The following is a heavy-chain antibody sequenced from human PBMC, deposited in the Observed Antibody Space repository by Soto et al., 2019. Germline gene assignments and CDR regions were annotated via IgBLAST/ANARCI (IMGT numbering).Heavy chain of an antibody. J-gene: IGHJ5*02. CDR1: GITFSKYW. Sequence: SGGSLRLSCAASGITFSKYWMSLVRQAPGKGLEWAANIKEDVSEEYDVDSVKGRFTISRDTAKNSLYIQMNSLRAEDTAVYYCARVPVKVPACNAWLEPWGQVTRVILS. D-gene: IGHD2-2*01. V-gene: IGHV3-7*01. CDR3: ARVPVKVPACNAWLEP. CDR2: IKEDVSEE.